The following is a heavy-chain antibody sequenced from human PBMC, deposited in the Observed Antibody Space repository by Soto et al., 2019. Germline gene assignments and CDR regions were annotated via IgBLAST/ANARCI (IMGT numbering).Heavy chain of an antibody. V-gene: IGHV3-48*02. J-gene: IGHJ3*02. Sequence: PGGSLRLSCAASGFTFSSYSMNWVRQAPGKGLEWVSYISSSSSTIYYADSVKGRFTISRDNAKNSLYLQMNSLRDEDTAVYYCAREPYSSGWSGDAFDIWGKGTMVTVSS. CDR2: ISSSSSTI. CDR1: GFTFSSYS. D-gene: IGHD6-19*01. CDR3: AREPYSSGWSGDAFDI.